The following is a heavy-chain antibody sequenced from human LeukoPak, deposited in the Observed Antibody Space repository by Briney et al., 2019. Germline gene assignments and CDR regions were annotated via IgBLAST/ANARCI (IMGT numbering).Heavy chain of an antibody. D-gene: IGHD3-3*01. Sequence: GASVKVSCKASGYTFTSYDINWVRQATGQGLEWMGWMNPNSGNTGYAQKLQGRVTITRNTSISTAYMELSSLRSEDTAVYYCARGRNDFWSGFYKPSYYYYYMDVWGKGTTVTVSS. CDR2: MNPNSGNT. CDR1: GYTFTSYD. CDR3: ARGRNDFWSGFYKPSYYYYYMDV. J-gene: IGHJ6*03. V-gene: IGHV1-8*03.